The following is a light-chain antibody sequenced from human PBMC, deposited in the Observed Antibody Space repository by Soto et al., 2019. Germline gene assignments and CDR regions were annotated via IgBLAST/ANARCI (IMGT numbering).Light chain of an antibody. CDR2: AAS. V-gene: IGKV1-17*01. CDR3: LQLNTYPWK. CDR1: QVITND. J-gene: IGKJ1*01. Sequence: IQMTQSPSSLSASVGDRLSITCRASQVITNDLGWYQQKPGKAPKRLIYAASTLQSGVPSRFSGSGSGTEFTLTISSLQPEDVATYYCLQLNTYPWKFGQRTKVDIK.